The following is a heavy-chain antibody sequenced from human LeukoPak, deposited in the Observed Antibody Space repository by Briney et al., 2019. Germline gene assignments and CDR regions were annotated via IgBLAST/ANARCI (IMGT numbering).Heavy chain of an antibody. J-gene: IGHJ4*02. CDR2: IKLDGSEK. V-gene: IGHV3-7*01. CDR3: ARVSVVSYYFDY. CDR1: GFTFSSYW. Sequence: GGSLRLSCAASGFTFSSYWMTWVRQAPGKGLEWVVNIKLDGSEKYYVDAVKGRFTISRNAAQNSLYLQMNSLRAEDTAVYYCARVSVVSYYFDYWGQGSLVTVSS. D-gene: IGHD2-8*02.